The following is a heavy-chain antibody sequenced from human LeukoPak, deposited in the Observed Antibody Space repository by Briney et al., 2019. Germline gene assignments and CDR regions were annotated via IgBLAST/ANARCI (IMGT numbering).Heavy chain of an antibody. D-gene: IGHD1-26*01. V-gene: IGHV3-53*01. CDR2: VYSDGKI. CDR3: EGWERPFDY. J-gene: IGHJ4*02. CDR1: GFTVSTNY. Sequence: GGSLRLSCAASGFTVSTNYMSWARQAPGKGLEWVSVVYSDGKICYADAVKGRFTIPKDNSRNTLYLQMNSLRAEDTAVYYCEGWERPFDYWGQGTLVTVSS.